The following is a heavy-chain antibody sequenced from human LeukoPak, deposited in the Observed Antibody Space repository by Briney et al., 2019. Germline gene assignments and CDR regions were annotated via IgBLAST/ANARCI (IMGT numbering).Heavy chain of an antibody. Sequence: GGSLRLSCAASGFTFSSYAMSWVRQAPGKGLEWASAISGSGGSTYYADSVKGRFTISRDNSKNTLYLQMNSLRGEDTAVYYCAKDRDTYRVFDYWGQGTLVTVSS. J-gene: IGHJ4*02. V-gene: IGHV3-23*01. CDR1: GFTFSSYA. CDR2: ISGSGGST. CDR3: AKDRDTYRVFDY. D-gene: IGHD1-26*01.